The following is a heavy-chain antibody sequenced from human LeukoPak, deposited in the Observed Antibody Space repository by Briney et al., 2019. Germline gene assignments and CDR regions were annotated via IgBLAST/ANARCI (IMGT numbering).Heavy chain of an antibody. CDR2: IIPIFGTA. V-gene: IGHV1-69*06. CDR1: GGTFSSYA. D-gene: IGHD5-12*01. Sequence: SVKVSCKASGGTFSSYAISWVRQASGQGLEWMGGIIPIFGTANYAQKFQGRVTITADKSTSTAYMELSSLRSEDTAVYYCARGGGYDYRYYFDYWGQGTLVTVSS. CDR3: ARGGGYDYRYYFDY. J-gene: IGHJ4*02.